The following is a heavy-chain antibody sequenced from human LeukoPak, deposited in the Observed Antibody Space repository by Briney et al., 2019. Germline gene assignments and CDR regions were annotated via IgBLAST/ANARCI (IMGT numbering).Heavy chain of an antibody. Sequence: SQTLSLTCATSGDSVSSNSVTWNWIRQSPSRGLEWLGRTYYRSTWYNDYAVSVRGRITVNPDTSKNQFSLHLNSVTPEDTAVYYCARRLTQYDCFDPWGQGILVTVSS. CDR2: TYYRSTWYN. V-gene: IGHV6-1*01. CDR1: GDSVSSNSVT. CDR3: ARRLTQYDCFDP. D-gene: IGHD2-2*01. J-gene: IGHJ5*02.